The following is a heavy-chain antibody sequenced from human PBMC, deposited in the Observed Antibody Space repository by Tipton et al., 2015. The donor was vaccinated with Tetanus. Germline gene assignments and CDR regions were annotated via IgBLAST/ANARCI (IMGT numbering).Heavy chain of an antibody. D-gene: IGHD5-24*01. CDR1: GFTFSSYA. CDR2: ISASGYT. CDR3: ARGRDGFHGYFDY. V-gene: IGHV3-23*01. Sequence: GSLRLSCAASGFTFSSYAMNWVRQAPGKGLEWVSSISASGYTNYADSGEGRFTISRDNAKNTLYVQMNSLRAEDTGVYYCARGRDGFHGYFDYWGQGALVTVSS. J-gene: IGHJ4*02.